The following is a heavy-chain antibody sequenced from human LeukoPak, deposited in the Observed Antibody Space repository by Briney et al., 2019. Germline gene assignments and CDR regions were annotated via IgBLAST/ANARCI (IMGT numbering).Heavy chain of an antibody. J-gene: IGHJ3*02. D-gene: IGHD4-23*01. CDR1: GGSISSYY. Sequence: SETLSLTCTVSGGSISSYYWGWIRQPPGKGLEWIGSIYYSGSTYYNPSLKSRVTISVDTSKNQFSLKLSSVTAADTAVYYCARNTPDRDYGGNSEAGAFDIWGQGTMVTVSS. CDR3: ARNTPDRDYGGNSEAGAFDI. V-gene: IGHV4-39*07. CDR2: IYYSGST.